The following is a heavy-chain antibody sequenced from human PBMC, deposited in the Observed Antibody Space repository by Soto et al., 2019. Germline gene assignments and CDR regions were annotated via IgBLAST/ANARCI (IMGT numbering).Heavy chain of an antibody. CDR2: LSWNSDSI. CDR1: GFTFGDYA. V-gene: IGHV3-9*01. J-gene: IGHJ4*02. Sequence: EVQLVESGGDLVQPGRSLRLSCTASGFTFGDYAMHWVPQTPGKGLEWVASLSWNSDSIAYADSVKGRFTISRDNAKDSLFLQMNSLRTEDTAFYYCTRDIATSYFTYYFDSWGQGTLVTVSS. D-gene: IGHD2-2*02. CDR3: TRDIATSYFTYYFDS.